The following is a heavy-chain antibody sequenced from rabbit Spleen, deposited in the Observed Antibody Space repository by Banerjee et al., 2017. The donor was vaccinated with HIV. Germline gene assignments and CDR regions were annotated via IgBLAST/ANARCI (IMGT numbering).Heavy chain of an antibody. D-gene: IGHD1-1*01. Sequence: QQLVESGGGLVKPGASLTLTCTASGFDFSRGYDMCWVRQAPGKGLEWIGCIYTGNVKTYYASWAKGRFTMSRTSSTTVFLQLTSLTAADTATYFCARDRFPYASTSGHGLWGPGTLVTVS. CDR1: GFDFSRGYD. CDR2: IYTGNVKT. CDR3: ARDRFPYASTSGHGL. J-gene: IGHJ6*01. V-gene: IGHV1S40*01.